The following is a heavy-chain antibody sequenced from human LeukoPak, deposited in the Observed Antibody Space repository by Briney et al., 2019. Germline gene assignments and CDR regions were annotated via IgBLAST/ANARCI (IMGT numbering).Heavy chain of an antibody. J-gene: IGHJ6*03. V-gene: IGHV1-69*13. Sequence: GASVKVSCKASGGTFSSYAISWVRQAPGQGLEWMGGIIPIFGTANYAQKFQGRVTITADESTSTAYMELSSLRSEDTAVYYCARDAHRYYYYYMDVWGKGTTVTISS. CDR1: GGTFSSYA. D-gene: IGHD3-16*02. CDR2: IIPIFGTA. CDR3: ARDAHRYYYYYMDV.